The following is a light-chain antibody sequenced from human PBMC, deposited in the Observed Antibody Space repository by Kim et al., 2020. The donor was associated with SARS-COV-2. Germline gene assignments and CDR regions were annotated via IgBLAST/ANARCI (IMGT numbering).Light chain of an antibody. J-gene: IGLJ2*01. CDR2: YDS. CDR3: QVWDSSSDHPNVV. V-gene: IGLV3-21*04. CDR1: NIGSKS. Sequence: SYELTQPPSVSVAPGKTARITCWGNNIGSKSVHWYQQKPGQAPVLVIYYDSDRPSGIPERFSGSNSGNTATLTISRVEAGDEADYYCQVWDSSSDHPNVVVGGGSQVTVL.